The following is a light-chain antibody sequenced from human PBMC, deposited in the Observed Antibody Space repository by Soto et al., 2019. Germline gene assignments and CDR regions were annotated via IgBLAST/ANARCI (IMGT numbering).Light chain of an antibody. J-gene: IGKJ1*01. Sequence: DIPMTQSPSTLSAYVGDRVTITCRASQSISSWLAWYQQKPGKAPNLLIYKASTLESGVPSRFSGSGSGTEFTLTISSLQPDDFATYYCQQYNSYWTFGQGTKVEIK. CDR1: QSISSW. CDR3: QQYNSYWT. V-gene: IGKV1-5*03. CDR2: KAS.